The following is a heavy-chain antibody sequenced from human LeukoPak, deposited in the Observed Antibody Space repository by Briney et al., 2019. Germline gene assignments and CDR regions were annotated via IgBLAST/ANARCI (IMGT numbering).Heavy chain of an antibody. CDR3: ARDMGSGYYYVADY. D-gene: IGHD3-22*01. J-gene: IGHJ4*02. V-gene: IGHV3-48*01. Sequence: QTGGSLRLSCAASGFTFSSYNMNWVRQAPGKGLEWVSYISSGSSIIYYADSVKGRFTISRDNAKNSLYLQMNSLRAEDTAVYYCARDMGSGYYYVADYWGQGTLVTVSA. CDR1: GFTFSSYN. CDR2: ISSGSSII.